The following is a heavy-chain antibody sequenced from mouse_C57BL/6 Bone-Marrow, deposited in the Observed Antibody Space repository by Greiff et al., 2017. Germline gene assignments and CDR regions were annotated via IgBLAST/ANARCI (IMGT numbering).Heavy chain of an antibody. CDR1: GYTFTSYW. J-gene: IGHJ3*01. Sequence: QVQLQQPGAELVRPGSSVKLSCKASGYTFTSYWMHWVKQRPIQGLEWIGNIDPSDSETHYNQKFKDKATLTVDKSSSTAYMQLSSLTSEDSAVYYCAREGDGYYAWFAYWGQGTLVTVS. CDR2: IDPSDSET. D-gene: IGHD2-3*01. V-gene: IGHV1-52*01. CDR3: AREGDGYYAWFAY.